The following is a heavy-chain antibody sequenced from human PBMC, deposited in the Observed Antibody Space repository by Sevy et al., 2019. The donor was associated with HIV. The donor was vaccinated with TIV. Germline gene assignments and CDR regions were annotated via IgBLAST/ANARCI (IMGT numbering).Heavy chain of an antibody. CDR1: GGSISSYY. CDR3: ARADLPLSRFDP. Sequence: SETLSLTCTVSGGSISSYYWSWIRQPPGKGLEWIGYIYYSGRINYNPSLKSRVTISLDTSKNQFSLKLSSVTAADTAVYYCARADLPLSRFDPWGQGTLVTVSS. V-gene: IGHV4-59*01. J-gene: IGHJ5*02. CDR2: IYYSGRI.